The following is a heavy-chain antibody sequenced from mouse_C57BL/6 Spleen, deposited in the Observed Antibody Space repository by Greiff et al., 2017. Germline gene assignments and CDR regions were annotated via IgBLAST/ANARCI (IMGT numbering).Heavy chain of an antibody. J-gene: IGHJ1*03. D-gene: IGHD2-3*01. Sequence: EVQLVESEGGLVQPGSSMKLSCTASGFTFSDYYMAWVRQVPEKGLEWVANINYDGSSTYYLDSLKSRFIISRDNAKNILYLQMSSLKSEDTATYYCARVVYDGYNWYFDVWGTGTTVTVSS. V-gene: IGHV5-16*01. CDR1: GFTFSDYY. CDR3: ARVVYDGYNWYFDV. CDR2: INYDGSST.